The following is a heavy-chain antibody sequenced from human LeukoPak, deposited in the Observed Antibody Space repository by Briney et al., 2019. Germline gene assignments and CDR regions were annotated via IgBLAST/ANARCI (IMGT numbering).Heavy chain of an antibody. CDR1: GGSISSYY. CDR3: ARAGRRWLQPLDY. V-gene: IGHV4-59*01. Sequence: SETLSLTCTVSGGSISSYYWSWIRQPPGKGLKWIGYIYYSGSTNYNPSLKSRVTISVDTSKNQFSLKLSSVTAADTAVYYCARAGRRWLQPLDYWGQGTLVTVSS. CDR2: IYYSGST. J-gene: IGHJ4*02. D-gene: IGHD5-24*01.